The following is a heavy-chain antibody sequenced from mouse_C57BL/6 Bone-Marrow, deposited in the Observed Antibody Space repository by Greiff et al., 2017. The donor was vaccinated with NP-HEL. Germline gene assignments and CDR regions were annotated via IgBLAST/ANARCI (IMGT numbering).Heavy chain of an antibody. CDR2: IYPRSGNT. D-gene: IGHD2-4*01. J-gene: IGHJ3*01. Sequence: QVQLQQSGAKLARPGASVKLSCKASGYTFTSYGISWVKQRTGQGLEWIGEIYPRSGNTYYNEKFKGKATLTADKSSSTAYMELRSLTSEDSAVYFCANIYYDYPWFAYGGQGTLVTVSA. CDR1: GYTFTSYG. CDR3: ANIYYDYPWFAY. V-gene: IGHV1-81*01.